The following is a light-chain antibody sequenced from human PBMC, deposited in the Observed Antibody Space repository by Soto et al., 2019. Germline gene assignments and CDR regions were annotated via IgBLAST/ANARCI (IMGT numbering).Light chain of an antibody. V-gene: IGLV2-8*01. CDR1: SSDVGGYNY. CDR3: SSFTGASTI. J-gene: IGLJ1*01. Sequence: QSVLTQPRSASGSPGQSVTISCTVTSSDVGGYNYVSWYQQHPGKAPKLVIYEVTKRPSGVPDRFSGSKSGNTASLTVPGLQAEDEADYYCSSFTGASTIFGTGTKVTVL. CDR2: EVT.